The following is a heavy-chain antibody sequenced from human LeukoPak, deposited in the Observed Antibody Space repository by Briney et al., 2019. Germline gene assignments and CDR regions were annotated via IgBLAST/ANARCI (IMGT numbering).Heavy chain of an antibody. V-gene: IGHV4-39*07. CDR3: ARYGLLRLADINGFEI. CDR1: GGSISSYY. J-gene: IGHJ3*02. D-gene: IGHD2-15*01. CDR2: IYYSGST. Sequence: SETLSLTCTVSGGSISSYYWGWIRQPPGKGLEWIGIIYYSGSTYYNPSLKSRVTISVDTSKNQFSLKLNSVTAADTAVYYCARYGLLRLADINGFEIWGQGTMVSVSS.